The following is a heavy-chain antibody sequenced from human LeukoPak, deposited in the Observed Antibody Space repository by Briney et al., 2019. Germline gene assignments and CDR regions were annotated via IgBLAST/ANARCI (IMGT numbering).Heavy chain of an antibody. V-gene: IGHV4-61*02. J-gene: IGHJ3*02. CDR3: ARLLEPDAFDI. D-gene: IGHD1-1*01. CDR2: IHTSGST. Sequence: SETLSLTCTVSGGSISSGSYYWSWIRQPAGKGLEWIGRIHTSGSTNYNPSLKSRVTISVDTSKNQFSLKLSSVTAADTAVYYCARLLEPDAFDIWGQGTMVTVSS. CDR1: GGSISSGSYY.